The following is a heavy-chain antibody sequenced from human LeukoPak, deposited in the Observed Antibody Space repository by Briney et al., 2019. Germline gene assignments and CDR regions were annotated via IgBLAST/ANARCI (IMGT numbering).Heavy chain of an antibody. V-gene: IGHV4-59*01. CDR3: ARRGIAARNFDY. Sequence: MPSETLSLTCTVSGGSISSYYWSWIRQPPGKGLEWIGYIYYSGSTNYNPSLKSRVTISVDTSKNQFSLKLSSVTAADTAVYYCARRGIAARNFDYWGQGTLVTVSS. CDR1: GGSISSYY. D-gene: IGHD6-6*01. CDR2: IYYSGST. J-gene: IGHJ4*02.